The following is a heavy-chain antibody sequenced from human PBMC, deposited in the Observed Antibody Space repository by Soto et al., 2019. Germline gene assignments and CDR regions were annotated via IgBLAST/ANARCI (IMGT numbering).Heavy chain of an antibody. J-gene: IGHJ3*02. CDR1: GFTFSSYG. Sequence: GGSLRLSCAASGFTFSSYGMHWVRQAPGKGLEWVAVISYDGSNKYYADSVKGRFTISRDNSKNTLYLQMNSLRAEDTAVYYCAKEGLEGLSPDAFDIWGQGTMVTVSS. V-gene: IGHV3-30*18. CDR3: AKEGLEGLSPDAFDI. D-gene: IGHD6-19*01. CDR2: ISYDGSNK.